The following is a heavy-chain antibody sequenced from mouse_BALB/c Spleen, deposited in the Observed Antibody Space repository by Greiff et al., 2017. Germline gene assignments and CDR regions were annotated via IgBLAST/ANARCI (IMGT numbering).Heavy chain of an antibody. CDR1: GYTFTSYT. Sequence: QVQLQQSAAELARPGASVKMSCKASGYTFTSYTMHWVKQRPGQGLEWIGYINPSSGYTEYNQKFKDKTTLTADKSSSTAYMQLSSLTSEDSAVYYCARKRITWFAYWGQGTLVTVSA. V-gene: IGHV1-4*02. CDR2: INPSSGYT. J-gene: IGHJ3*01. CDR3: ARKRITWFAY.